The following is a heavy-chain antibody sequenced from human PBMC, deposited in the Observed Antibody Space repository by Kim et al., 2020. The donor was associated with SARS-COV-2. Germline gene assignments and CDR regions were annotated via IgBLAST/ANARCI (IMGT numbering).Heavy chain of an antibody. CDR2: IKSDGSST. J-gene: IGHJ4*02. CDR3: ARDFSSSWTAFDY. V-gene: IGHV3-74*01. Sequence: GGSLRLSCAASGFTFSTYWMHWVRQVPGMGLVWVSRIKSDGSSTSYADSVKGRFSITRDNAKNTLYLQMSSLRAEDTAVYYCARDFSSSWTAFDYWGQGTLVTVSS. D-gene: IGHD6-13*01. CDR1: GFTFSTYW.